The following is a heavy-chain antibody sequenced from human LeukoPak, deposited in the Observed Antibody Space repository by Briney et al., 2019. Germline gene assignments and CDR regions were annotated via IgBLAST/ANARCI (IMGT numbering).Heavy chain of an antibody. D-gene: IGHD3-10*01. J-gene: IGHJ4*02. CDR3: AREFGRSYLGTHFDY. CDR1: GFTFSGLA. V-gene: IGHV3-30-3*01. CDR2: ISYDGSNK. Sequence: PGGSLRLSCAASGFTFSGLAMHWVRQAPGKGLEWAAVISYDGSNKYYADSVKGRFTISRDNSKNTLYLQLDSLRVEDTAVYYCAREFGRSYLGTHFDYWGQGTLVTVSS.